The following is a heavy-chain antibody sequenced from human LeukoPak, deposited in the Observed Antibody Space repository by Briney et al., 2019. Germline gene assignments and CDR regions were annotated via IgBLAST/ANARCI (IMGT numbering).Heavy chain of an antibody. CDR1: GYTLTELS. CDR3: ATVQYYDSSGYHPDAFDI. CDR2: FDPEDGET. Sequence: GASVKVSCKVSGYTLTELSMHWVRQAPGKGLEWMGGFDPEDGETMYAQKFQGRVSMTEDTSTDTAYMELSSLRSEDTAVYYCATVQYYDSSGYHPDAFDIWGQGTMVTVSS. J-gene: IGHJ3*02. V-gene: IGHV1-24*01. D-gene: IGHD3-22*01.